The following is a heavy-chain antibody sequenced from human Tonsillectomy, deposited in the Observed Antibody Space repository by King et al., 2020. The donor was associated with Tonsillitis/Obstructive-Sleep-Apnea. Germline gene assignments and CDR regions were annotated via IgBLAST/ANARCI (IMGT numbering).Heavy chain of an antibody. Sequence: MQLVQSGAEVKKPGSSVKVSCKASGGTFSSYVISWVRQAPGQGLEWMGGIIPMFGTANYAQKFRGRVTITADESTSTAYMELSSLRSEDTAVYYCARLSMDIVGEPVARLGFDIWGQGTMVTVSS. D-gene: IGHD2-2*03. CDR1: GGTFSSYV. CDR2: IIPMFGTA. J-gene: IGHJ3*02. CDR3: ARLSMDIVGEPVARLGFDI. V-gene: IGHV1-69*01.